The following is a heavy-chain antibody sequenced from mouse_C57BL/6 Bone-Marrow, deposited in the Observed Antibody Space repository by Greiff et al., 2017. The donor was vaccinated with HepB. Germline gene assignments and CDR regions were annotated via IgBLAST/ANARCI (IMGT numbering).Heavy chain of an antibody. CDR2: INPSSGYT. CDR1: GYTFTSYW. V-gene: IGHV1-7*01. Sequence: VQVVESGAELAKPGASVKLSCKASGYTFTSYWMHWVKQRPGQGLEWIGYINPSSGYTKYNQKFKDKATLTADKSSSTAYMQLSSLTYEDSAVYYCARGGNDYDSWFAYWGQGTLVTVSA. CDR3: ARGGNDYDSWFAY. J-gene: IGHJ3*01. D-gene: IGHD2-4*01.